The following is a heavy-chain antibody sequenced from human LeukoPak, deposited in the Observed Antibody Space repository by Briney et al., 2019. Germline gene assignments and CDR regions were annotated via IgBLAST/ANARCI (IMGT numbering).Heavy chain of an antibody. J-gene: IGHJ6*03. Sequence: SQTLSLTCTVSGGSISSGSYYWSWIRQPPGKGLEWIGYIYYSGSTNYNPSLKSRVTISVDTSKNQFSLKLSSVTAADTAVYYCARTTEAHSWRTRYYDYYMDVWGKGTTVTVSS. D-gene: IGHD6-13*01. CDR1: GGSISSGSYY. V-gene: IGHV4-61*01. CDR3: ARTTEAHSWRTRYYDYYMDV. CDR2: IYYSGST.